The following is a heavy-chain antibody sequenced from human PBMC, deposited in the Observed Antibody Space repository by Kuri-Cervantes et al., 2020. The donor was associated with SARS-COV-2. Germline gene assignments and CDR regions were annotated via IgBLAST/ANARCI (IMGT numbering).Heavy chain of an antibody. V-gene: IGHV1-69*04. CDR2: IIPTLGVT. Sequence: SVKVSCKDSGVSFSSFSINWVRQAPGRGLEWMGRIIPTLGVTHYAPSLRGRATFTADKSTTTVYMELISLTSDDTAVYYRTRDTPEAGASATRGGQYFQHWGQGTLVTVSS. CDR3: TRDTPEAGASATRGGQYFQH. J-gene: IGHJ1*01. CDR1: GVSFSSFS. D-gene: IGHD2-15*01.